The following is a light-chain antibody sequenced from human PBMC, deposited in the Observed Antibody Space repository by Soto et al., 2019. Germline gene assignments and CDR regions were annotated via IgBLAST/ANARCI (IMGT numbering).Light chain of an antibody. Sequence: QSVLTRPPSVSGAPGQRVTISCTGSSSNIGAGYDVHWYQQLPGTAPKLLIYGNSNRPSGVPDRFSGSKSGTSASLAITGLQAEDEADYSCQSYDSSLSGSVFGGGTKLTVL. CDR3: QSYDSSLSGSV. CDR2: GNS. CDR1: SSNIGAGYD. J-gene: IGLJ3*02. V-gene: IGLV1-40*01.